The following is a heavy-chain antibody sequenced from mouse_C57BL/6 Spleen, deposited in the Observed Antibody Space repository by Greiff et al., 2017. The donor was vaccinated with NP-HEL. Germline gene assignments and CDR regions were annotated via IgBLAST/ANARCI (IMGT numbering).Heavy chain of an antibody. CDR1: GYTFTNYW. CDR3: AISDYYGSSQFAY. D-gene: IGHD1-1*01. V-gene: IGHV1-63*01. J-gene: IGHJ3*01. CDR2: IYPGGGYT. Sequence: VQLQQSGAELVRPGTSVKMSCKASGYTFTNYWIGWAKQRPGHGLEWIGDIYPGGGYTNYNEKFKGKGTLTADKSSSTAYMQFSSLTSEDSALYYCAISDYYGSSQFAYWGQVTLVTVSA.